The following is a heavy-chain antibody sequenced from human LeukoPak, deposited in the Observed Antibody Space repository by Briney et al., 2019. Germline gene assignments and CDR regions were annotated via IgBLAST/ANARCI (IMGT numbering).Heavy chain of an antibody. CDR2: ISGSTGYT. CDR1: GFTFSDYY. V-gene: IGHV3-11*06. Sequence: SGGSLRLSCAASGFTFSDYYMSWIRQAPGKGLEWVSYISGSTGYTNYADSVKGRFTISRDNSKNTLYLQMNSLRAEDTAVYYCAKDQWSFSLGSPYYWGQGTLVTVSS. J-gene: IGHJ4*02. D-gene: IGHD3-10*01. CDR3: AKDQWSFSLGSPYY.